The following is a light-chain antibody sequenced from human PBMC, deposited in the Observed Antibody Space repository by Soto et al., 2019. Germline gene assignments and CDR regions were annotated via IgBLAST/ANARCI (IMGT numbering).Light chain of an antibody. Sequence: EIGLTQSPRTLALSPGERATPSCRASQRVGSNSLAWYKQKPGQPPRLLITDASRRATGIPDRFSGSGSGEDFTRTISRREPEDFAVYYCHQYGSSRWTFGQGTKVHIK. CDR1: QRVGSNS. CDR2: DAS. J-gene: IGKJ1*01. CDR3: HQYGSSRWT. V-gene: IGKV3-20*01.